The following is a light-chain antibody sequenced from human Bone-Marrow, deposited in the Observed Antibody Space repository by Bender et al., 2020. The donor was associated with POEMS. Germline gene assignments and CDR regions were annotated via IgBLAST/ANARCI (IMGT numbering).Light chain of an antibody. CDR3: SSYAGSNNVL. CDR1: SSDVGAYNY. CDR2: EVT. J-gene: IGLJ2*01. Sequence: QSALTQPPSASGSPGQSLTISCTGTSSDVGAYNYVSWYQQFPGKAPKLIISEVTKRPSGVPDRFSGSKSGNTASLTVSAVQSDDEGDYYCSSYAGSNNVLFGGGTKLTVL. V-gene: IGLV2-8*01.